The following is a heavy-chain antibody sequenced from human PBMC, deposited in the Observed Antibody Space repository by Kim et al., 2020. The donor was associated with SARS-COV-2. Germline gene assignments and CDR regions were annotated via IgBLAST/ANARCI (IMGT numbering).Heavy chain of an antibody. J-gene: IGHJ4*02. CDR1: GGSFSGYY. V-gene: IGHV4-34*01. CDR2: INHSGST. Sequence: SETLSLTCAVYGGSFSGYYWSWIRQPPGKGLEWIGEINHSGSTNYNPSLKSRVTISVDTSKNQFSLKLSSVTAADTAVYYCARAPREAGKEYYFDYWGQG. D-gene: IGHD1-26*01. CDR3: ARAPREAGKEYYFDY.